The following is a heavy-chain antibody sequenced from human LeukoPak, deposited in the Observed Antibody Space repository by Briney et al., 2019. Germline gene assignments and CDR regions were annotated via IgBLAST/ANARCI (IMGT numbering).Heavy chain of an antibody. CDR2: INSDGSWT. CDR3: VSFYKTY. Sequence: GGSLRLSCAASGNYWMHWVRQAPGKGLVWVSHINSDGSWTSYADSVEGRFTISKDNAKNTVYLQMNNLRAEDTAVYYCVSFYKTYWGRGTLVTVSS. CDR1: GNYW. V-gene: IGHV3-74*01. J-gene: IGHJ4*02. D-gene: IGHD2-2*02.